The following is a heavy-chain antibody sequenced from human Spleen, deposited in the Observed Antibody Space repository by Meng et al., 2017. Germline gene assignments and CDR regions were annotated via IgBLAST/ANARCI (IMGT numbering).Heavy chain of an antibody. J-gene: IGHJ4*02. CDR2: INPNSGGT. CDR3: ARDEDISAAGKLFGDY. Sequence: ASVKVSCKASGYTFTGYYIHWVRQAPGQGLEWMGWINPNSGGTKYAQKFQGRVTMTRDTSISTAYMDLSGLRSDDTAVYYCARDEDISAAGKLFGDYWGQGTLVTVSS. D-gene: IGHD6-13*01. V-gene: IGHV1-2*02. CDR1: GYTFTGYY.